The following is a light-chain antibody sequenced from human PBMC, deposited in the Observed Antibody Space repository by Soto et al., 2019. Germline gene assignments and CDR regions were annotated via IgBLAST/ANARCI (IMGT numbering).Light chain of an antibody. J-gene: IGKJ1*01. V-gene: IGKV3-20*01. CDR2: GAS. CDR3: QQYESSRT. CDR1: QSVSSTF. Sequence: EIVLTQSPGTLSLSPGDRATLSCRASQSVSSTFLAWYQQKPGQAPRVVIYGASTRATGIPDRFSGSGSGTDFTLTISRLEPEDFAVYDCQQYESSRTFGQGTKVEMK.